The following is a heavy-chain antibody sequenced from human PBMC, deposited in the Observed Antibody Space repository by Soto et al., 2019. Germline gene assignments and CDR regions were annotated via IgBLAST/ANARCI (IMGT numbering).Heavy chain of an antibody. V-gene: IGHV4-34*01. CDR2: MSHSGGT. CDR1: GGSVSSGSYY. D-gene: IGHD1-1*01. J-gene: IGHJ3*02. CDR3: ARVERGTATTVVDAFDI. Sequence: QVQLQQWGAGLLKPSETLSLTCAVYGGSVSSGSYYWSWIRQPPGKGLEWIGEMSHSGGTHFNPSLKSRVTLSVDTSKNPFSLKMSFVTAADTALYYCARVERGTATTVVDAFDIWGPGTMVTVSS.